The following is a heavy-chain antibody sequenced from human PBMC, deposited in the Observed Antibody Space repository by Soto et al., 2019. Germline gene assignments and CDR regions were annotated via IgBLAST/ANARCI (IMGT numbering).Heavy chain of an antibody. V-gene: IGHV4-59*01. D-gene: IGHD3-3*01. CDR2: IYYSGST. J-gene: IGHJ4*02. Sequence: SETLSLTCTVSGGSISSYYWSWIRQPPGKGLEWIGYIYYSGSTNYNPSLKSRVTISVDTSKNQFSLKLSSVTAADTAVYYCARVMPMSGTSGFDYWGQGTLVTVSS. CDR3: ARVMPMSGTSGFDY. CDR1: GGSISSYY.